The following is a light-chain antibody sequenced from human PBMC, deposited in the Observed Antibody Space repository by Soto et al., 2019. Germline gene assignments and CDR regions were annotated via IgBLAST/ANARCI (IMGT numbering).Light chain of an antibody. CDR1: QSVSNNY. J-gene: IGKJ1*01. CDR2: GAS. V-gene: IGKV3-20*01. Sequence: ELVLTQSPGTLPLSPGERATLSFRASQSVSNNYLAWYQPKPGKAPRLLIYGASNRATGIPDRFSGSGSGTDFTLAIRRLEPEDFAVYYCQQYGSSGTFGQGTKVDIK. CDR3: QQYGSSGT.